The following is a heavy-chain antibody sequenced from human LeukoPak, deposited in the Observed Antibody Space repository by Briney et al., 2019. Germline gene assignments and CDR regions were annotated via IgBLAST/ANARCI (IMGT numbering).Heavy chain of an antibody. V-gene: IGHV1-46*01. J-gene: IGHJ4*02. CDR1: GYTFTNYY. D-gene: IGHD3-22*01. CDR3: APNNDSSLFYRVY. CDR2: ITPSGVST. Sequence: GASVKVSCKASGYTFTNYYIYWVRQAPGQGLEWMGMITPSGVSTSYAPQFQGRVTMTSDTSTSTVYMELSSLRSEDTAIYYCAPNNDSSLFYRVYRGPGTLVTVSS.